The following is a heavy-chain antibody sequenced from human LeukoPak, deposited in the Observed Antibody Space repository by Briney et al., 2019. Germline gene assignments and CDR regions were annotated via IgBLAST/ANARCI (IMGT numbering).Heavy chain of an antibody. CDR1: GGSFSGYY. J-gene: IGHJ6*02. V-gene: IGHV4-34*01. CDR2: INHSGST. CDR3: ARSLYYDSSGPYGMDV. Sequence: PSETLPLTCAVYGGSFSGYYWSWIRQPPGKGLEWIGEINHSGSTNYNPSLKSRVTISVDTSKNQFSLKLSSVTAADTAVYYCARSLYYDSSGPYGMDVWGQGTTVTVSS. D-gene: IGHD3-22*01.